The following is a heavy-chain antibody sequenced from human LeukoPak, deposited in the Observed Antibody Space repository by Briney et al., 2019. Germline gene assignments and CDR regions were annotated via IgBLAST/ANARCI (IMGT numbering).Heavy chain of an antibody. CDR1: GGSISSSNYY. Sequence: SETLSLTCTVSGGSISSSNYYWGWIRQSPGKGLEWIGKIHYTGSTYYNPSLKSRVTMSVDTSRNQFSLKLNSETATDTAVYYCARRSVERGYAFDIWGQGTMVTVSS. J-gene: IGHJ3*02. CDR2: IHYTGST. D-gene: IGHD4-23*01. CDR3: ARRSVERGYAFDI. V-gene: IGHV4-39*01.